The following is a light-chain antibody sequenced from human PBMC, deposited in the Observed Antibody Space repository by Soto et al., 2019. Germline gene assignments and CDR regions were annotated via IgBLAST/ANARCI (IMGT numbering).Light chain of an antibody. J-gene: IGKJ2*01. V-gene: IGKV1-5*01. Sequence: DIQMTQSPSTLSASVGDRVTITCRASQSISSSLAWYQQKPGKAPNLLIYDASTLESGVPPRFSGSGSGTEYTLPIISLQPDDVATYYYHQYNSYSPSYTFGQGTKLEIK. CDR3: HQYNSYSPSYT. CDR1: QSISSS. CDR2: DAS.